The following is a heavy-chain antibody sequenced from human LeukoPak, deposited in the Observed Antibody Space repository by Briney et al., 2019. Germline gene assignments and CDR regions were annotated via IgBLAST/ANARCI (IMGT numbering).Heavy chain of an antibody. J-gene: IGHJ4*02. CDR2: IRFHGTNI. CDR3: ARVDGSSSCPDY. CDR1: GFTFSSYG. V-gene: IGHV3-30*02. D-gene: IGHD6-19*01. Sequence: GGSLRLSCATSGFTFSSYGMHWVRQTPGKGLEWVAFIRFHGTNIYYADSLKGRFTISRDNAKNLLYLEMNSLRAEDAALYYCARVDGSSSCPDYWGQGTLVTVSS.